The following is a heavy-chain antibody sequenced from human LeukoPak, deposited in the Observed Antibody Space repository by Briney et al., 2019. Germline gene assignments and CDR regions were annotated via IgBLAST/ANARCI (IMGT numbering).Heavy chain of an antibody. J-gene: IGHJ4*02. CDR2: ISGSGDGT. D-gene: IGHD2-15*01. Sequence: GGALRLSCAASGFTFSTYAMSWVRQAPGKGLEWVSSISGSGDGTYYVDSVKGRFTISRDNSKNTLYLQMNSLRAEDTAVYYCAEDVVVVVAAKPGIWGQGTLVTVSS. V-gene: IGHV3-23*01. CDR1: GFTFSTYA. CDR3: AEDVVVVVAAKPGI.